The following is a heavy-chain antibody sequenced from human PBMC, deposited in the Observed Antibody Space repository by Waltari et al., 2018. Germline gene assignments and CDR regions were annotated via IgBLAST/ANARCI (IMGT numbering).Heavy chain of an antibody. Sequence: QVQLVQSGAEVKKPGASVRVSCKTSGYTFIEYYIHWVRQAPGQGLEWMGRVIPKSGGTSYPQKFKDRVTMTRDTSISTAYMELSRLTFDDTAVYFCARWPALSADPYYFDYWGQGTLVTVSS. V-gene: IGHV1-2*06. J-gene: IGHJ4*02. D-gene: IGHD3-16*01. CDR1: GYTFIEYY. CDR3: ARWPALSADPYYFDY. CDR2: VIPKSGGT.